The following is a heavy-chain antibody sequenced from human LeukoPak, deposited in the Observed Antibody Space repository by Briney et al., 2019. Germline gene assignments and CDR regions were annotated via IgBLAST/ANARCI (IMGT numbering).Heavy chain of an antibody. Sequence: GSSVKVSCKASGGTFSSYAISWVRQAPGQGLEWMGGIIPIFGTANYEQKFQGRVTITADESTSTAYMELSSLRSEDTAVYYCARLYYYDSSGYYYWYYDYWGQGTLVTVSS. V-gene: IGHV1-69*01. J-gene: IGHJ4*02. CDR3: ARLYYYDSSGYYYWYYDY. D-gene: IGHD3-22*01. CDR1: GGTFSSYA. CDR2: IIPIFGTA.